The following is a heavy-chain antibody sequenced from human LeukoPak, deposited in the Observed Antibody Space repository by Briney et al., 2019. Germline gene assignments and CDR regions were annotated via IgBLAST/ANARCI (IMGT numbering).Heavy chain of an antibody. CDR2: ISSSDSTM. V-gene: IGHV3-48*03. CDR3: ARDIVAGSPDYFDY. CDR1: GFTFSTYE. J-gene: IGHJ4*02. Sequence: GGSLGLSCAASGFTFSTYEMIWGRQAPGKGLEWVSYISSSDSTMHYADSVKGRFTISRDDSTNTLFLQMNSLTAEDTAVYYCARDIVAGSPDYFDYWGQGTLVTVSS. D-gene: IGHD6-19*01.